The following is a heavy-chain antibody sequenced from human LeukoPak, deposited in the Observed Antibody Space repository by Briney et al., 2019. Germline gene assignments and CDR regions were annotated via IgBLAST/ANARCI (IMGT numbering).Heavy chain of an antibody. D-gene: IGHD4-23*01. CDR1: GASINDYF. J-gene: IGHJ3*02. CDR3: ARPPGGGNFPDAFDI. V-gene: IGHV4-4*07. CDR2: FHTSGAT. Sequence: SETLSLTCTVSGASINDYFWSWIRQSAGQGLEWIGRFHTSGATKYNPSLGSRVTISIDTSNNQFSLRLSSVTAADTAVYYCARPPGGGNFPDAFDIWGQGTMVTVSS.